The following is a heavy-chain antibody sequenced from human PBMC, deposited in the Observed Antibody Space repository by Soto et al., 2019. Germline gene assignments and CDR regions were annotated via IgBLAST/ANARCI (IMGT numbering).Heavy chain of an antibody. CDR3: ERDGAYCSGGSCYSDY. D-gene: IGHD2-15*01. J-gene: IGHJ4*02. CDR1: GYTFTSYG. Sequence: ASVKVSCKASGYTFTSYGISWVLQAPGQGLEWMGWISAYNGNTNYAQKLQGRVTMTTDTSTSTAYMELRSLRSDDTAVYYCERDGAYCSGGSCYSDYWGQGTLVTVSS. CDR2: ISAYNGNT. V-gene: IGHV1-18*01.